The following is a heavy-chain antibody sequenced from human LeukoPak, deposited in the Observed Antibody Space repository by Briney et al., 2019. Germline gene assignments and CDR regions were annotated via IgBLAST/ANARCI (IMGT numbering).Heavy chain of an antibody. D-gene: IGHD6-19*01. CDR3: ARHPRAVAPKGGAFDI. V-gene: IGHV4-59*08. CDR2: IYYSGSA. Sequence: KPSETLSLTCTVSGGSISSYYWSWIRQPPGKGLGWIGYIYYSGSANYNPSLKSRVTISVDTSKNQFSLKLSSVTAADTAVYFCARHPRAVAPKGGAFDIWGQGTMVTVSS. J-gene: IGHJ3*02. CDR1: GGSISSYY.